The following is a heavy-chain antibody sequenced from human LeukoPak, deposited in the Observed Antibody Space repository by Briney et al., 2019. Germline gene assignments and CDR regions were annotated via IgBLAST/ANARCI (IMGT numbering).Heavy chain of an antibody. J-gene: IGHJ4*02. CDR2: ISYDGSNK. CDR3: ARAGITYYDFWSGYYNDYFDY. CDR1: GFTFSSYA. Sequence: GGSLRLSCAASGFTFSSYAMHWVRQAPGKGLEWVAVISYDGSNKYYADSVKGRFAISRDNSKNTLYLQMNSLRAEDTAVYYCARAGITYYDFWSGYYNDYFDYWGQGTLVTVSS. V-gene: IGHV3-30*01. D-gene: IGHD3-3*01.